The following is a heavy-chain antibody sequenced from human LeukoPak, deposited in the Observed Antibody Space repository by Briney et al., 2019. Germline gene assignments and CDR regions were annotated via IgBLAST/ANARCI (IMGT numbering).Heavy chain of an antibody. J-gene: IGHJ4*02. CDR2: INPNSGGT. CDR1: GHTFTGYY. V-gene: IGHV1-2*02. CDR3: AILLAHYYDSSGYSH. Sequence: GASVKVSCKASGHTFTGYYMHWVRQAPGQGLEWMGWINPNSGGTNYAQKFQGRVTMTRDTSISTAYMELSRLRSDDTAVYYCAILLAHYYDSSGYSHWGQGTLVTVSS. D-gene: IGHD3-22*01.